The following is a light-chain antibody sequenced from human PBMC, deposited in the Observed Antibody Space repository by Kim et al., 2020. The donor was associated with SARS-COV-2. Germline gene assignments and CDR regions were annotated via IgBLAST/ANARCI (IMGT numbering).Light chain of an antibody. CDR3: QQYNDWPPVT. V-gene: IGKV3-15*01. CDR2: GAS. Sequence: PGARATLTCRASQSVKTNLAWYQQKPGQAPRLLMSGASTRATGVPARFSGSGSGTEFTLTISSLQSEDIAVYYCQQYNDWPPVTFGQGTRLEIK. J-gene: IGKJ5*01. CDR1: QSVKTN.